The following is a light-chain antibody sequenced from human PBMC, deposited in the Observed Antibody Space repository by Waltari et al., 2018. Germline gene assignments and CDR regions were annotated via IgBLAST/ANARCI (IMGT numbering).Light chain of an antibody. Sequence: SSELTQDPAVSVALGQTVRITCQGDSLRSYYASWYQQKPGQAPVLVIYGKNNPPSGIPDRFSGTSSGITPSLRITGPKGEDEADYFCNARDSSGNHVVFGGGTKLTVL. CDR1: SLRSYY. J-gene: IGLJ2*01. CDR2: GKN. CDR3: NARDSSGNHVV. V-gene: IGLV3-19*01.